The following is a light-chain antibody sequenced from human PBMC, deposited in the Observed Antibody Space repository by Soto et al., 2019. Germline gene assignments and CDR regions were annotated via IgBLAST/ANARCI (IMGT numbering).Light chain of an antibody. CDR3: QQYKNWPT. V-gene: IGKV3-15*01. Sequence: EIEMTQSPATLSVSPGERATLSCSASQSVSSNLAWYQQKPGQAPRLLIYGASTRATGIPARFSGGGSGTEFTLTISSLQSEDFAVYYCQQYKNWPTFGQGTRLEIK. CDR2: GAS. CDR1: QSVSSN. J-gene: IGKJ5*01.